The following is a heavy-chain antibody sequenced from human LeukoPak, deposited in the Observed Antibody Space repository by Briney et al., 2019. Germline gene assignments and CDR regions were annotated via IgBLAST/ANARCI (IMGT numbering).Heavy chain of an antibody. CDR3: ARGYDSSGYLFDY. Sequence: GGSLRLSCAAFGFIFDDYGMSWVRQAPGKGLEWVSGINWNGGSTGYADSVKGRFTISRDNAKNSLYLQMNSLRAEDTAVYYCARGYDSSGYLFDYWGQGTLVTVSS. CDR1: GFIFDDYG. V-gene: IGHV3-20*04. CDR2: INWNGGST. J-gene: IGHJ4*02. D-gene: IGHD3-22*01.